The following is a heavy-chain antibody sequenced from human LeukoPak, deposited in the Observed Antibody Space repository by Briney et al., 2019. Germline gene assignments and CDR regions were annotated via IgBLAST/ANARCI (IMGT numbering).Heavy chain of an antibody. D-gene: IGHD2-15*01. J-gene: IGHJ3*02. CDR3: ASCNSDSLDDTFDI. Sequence: PGGSLRLSCAASGFTVSSNYMSWVRQAPGKGLEWVSVIYSGGSTYYADSVKGRFTISRDNSKNTLYLQMNSLRAEDTAVYYCASCNSDSLDDTFDIWGQGTMVTVSS. V-gene: IGHV3-53*01. CDR1: GFTVSSNY. CDR2: IYSGGST.